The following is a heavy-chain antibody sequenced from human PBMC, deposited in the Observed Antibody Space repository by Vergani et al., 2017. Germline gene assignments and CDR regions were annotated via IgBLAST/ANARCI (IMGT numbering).Heavy chain of an antibody. D-gene: IGHD3-3*01. CDR2: LTGGHGST. Sequence: EVQLLESGGSLKQPGGSVRLSCAASGCTFSTYAMHWVRQAPGKGLEWVSALTGGHGSTYYADSFKGRIIISRDKSRGTLYLQVNSLRPEDTATYYCMTDAGCYENFFYSWCQGTLVTVSS. CDR1: GCTFSTYA. J-gene: IGHJ4*02. V-gene: IGHV3-23*01. CDR3: MTDAGCYENFFYS.